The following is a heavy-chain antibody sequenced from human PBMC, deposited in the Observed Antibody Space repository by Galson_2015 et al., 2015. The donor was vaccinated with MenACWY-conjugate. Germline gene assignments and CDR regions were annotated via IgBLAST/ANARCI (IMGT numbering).Heavy chain of an antibody. Sequence: SLRLSCAASGFTFSTYWMHWVRQAPGKGLVWVSRINSDGRGTSYADSVKGRFTISRDNAKNTLYLQMNSLRAEDTAVYYCARLGGNYRTTSHFAYWVQGTRVTVAS. CDR1: GFTFSTYW. CDR2: INSDGRGT. D-gene: IGHD1-26*01. CDR3: ARLGGNYRTTSHFAY. J-gene: IGHJ4*02. V-gene: IGHV3-74*01.